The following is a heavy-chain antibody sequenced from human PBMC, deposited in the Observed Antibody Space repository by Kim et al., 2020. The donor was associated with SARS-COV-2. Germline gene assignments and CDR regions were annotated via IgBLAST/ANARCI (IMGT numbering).Heavy chain of an antibody. D-gene: IGHD2-15*01. V-gene: IGHV4-34*01. Sequence: NPSLTMAVAISVNTSKNQLSRKLSSVTAADTAVYYCARPRVVGSYGMDVWGQGTTVTVSS. CDR3: ARPRVVGSYGMDV. J-gene: IGHJ6*02.